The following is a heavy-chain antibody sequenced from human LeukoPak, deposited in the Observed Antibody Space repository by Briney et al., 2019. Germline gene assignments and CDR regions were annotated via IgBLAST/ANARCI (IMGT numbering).Heavy chain of an antibody. Sequence: GGSLRLSCAASGFTFSDYYMSWIRQAPGKGLEWVSYISGSGSYTNYADYVKGRFTISRDNAKNSLHLQMNSLRAEDTAVYYCARLSIATAGTIIDSWGQGTLVTVSS. V-gene: IGHV3-11*06. D-gene: IGHD6-13*01. J-gene: IGHJ4*02. CDR3: ARLSIATAGTIIDS. CDR1: GFTFSDYY. CDR2: ISGSGSYT.